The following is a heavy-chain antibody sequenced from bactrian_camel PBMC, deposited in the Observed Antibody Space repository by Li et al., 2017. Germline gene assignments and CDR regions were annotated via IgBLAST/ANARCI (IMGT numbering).Heavy chain of an antibody. CDR2: IDSAGNT. D-gene: IGHD3*01. CDR3: AANNPGLFGN. CDR1: GYTGSRNV. Sequence: DVQLVESGGGLVQPGGSLRLSCAASGYTGSRNVMAYFRQAPGKEREGVAAIDSAGNTRYADSVKGQFTISRDNAKNTLYLQMNSLKPEDMAVYYCAANNPGLFGNWGQGTQVTVS. V-gene: IGHV3S42*01. J-gene: IGHJ6*01.